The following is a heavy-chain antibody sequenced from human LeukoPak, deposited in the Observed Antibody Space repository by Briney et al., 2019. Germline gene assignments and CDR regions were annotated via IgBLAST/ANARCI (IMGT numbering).Heavy chain of an antibody. D-gene: IGHD3-3*01. CDR3: ARAGPITIFGVATRYFDY. V-gene: IGHV4-39*07. J-gene: IGHJ4*02. Sequence: SETLSLPCTVSGGSVSRHSDYWGWIRQPPGKGLEWIGSIYYGVSTYYNPCLKSRFTISVDTSKNQFSLMVSSVTVADTAVYYCARAGPITIFGVATRYFDYWGQGTLVTVSS. CDR1: GGSVSRHSDY. CDR2: IYYGVST.